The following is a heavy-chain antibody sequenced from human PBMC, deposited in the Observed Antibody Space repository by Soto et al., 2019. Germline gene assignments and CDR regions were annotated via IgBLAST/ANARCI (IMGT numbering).Heavy chain of an antibody. Sequence: GGSLRLSCAASGFTVSSNYMSWVRQAPGKGLEWVSVIYSGGSTYYADSVKGRFTISRHNSKNTLYLQMNSLRAEDTAVYYCARGVYSSGWYGEYYFDYWGQGTLVTVSS. J-gene: IGHJ4*02. CDR2: IYSGGST. CDR3: ARGVYSSGWYGEYYFDY. D-gene: IGHD6-19*01. CDR1: GFTVSSNY. V-gene: IGHV3-53*04.